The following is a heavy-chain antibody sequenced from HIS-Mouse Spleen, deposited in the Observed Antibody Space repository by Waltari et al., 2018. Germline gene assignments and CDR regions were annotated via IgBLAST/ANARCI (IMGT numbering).Heavy chain of an antibody. CDR3: ARDDPYSSGWYDFDY. CDR1: GFTVSSNY. CDR2: IYSGGST. D-gene: IGHD6-19*01. J-gene: IGHJ4*02. V-gene: IGHV3-53*02. Sequence: EVQLVETGGGLIQPGGSLRLSCAASGFTVSSNYMRWVRPAPGKGLEWVSVIYSGGSTYYADSVKGRFTISRDNSKNTLYLQMNSLRAEDTAVYYCARDDPYSSGWYDFDYWGQGTLVTVSS.